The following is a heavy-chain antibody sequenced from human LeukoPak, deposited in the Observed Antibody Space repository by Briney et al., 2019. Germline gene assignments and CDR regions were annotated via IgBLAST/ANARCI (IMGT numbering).Heavy chain of an antibody. J-gene: IGHJ1*01. Sequence: SETLSLTCTVSGYSITSGHYWGWIRQPPGKGLEWIGSIYHSGSTYYNPSLKSRVTISVDTSKSQFSLRLNSVTAADTAVYYCARVAYYDSSGYYSETEYFQHWGQGTLVTVSS. V-gene: IGHV4-38-2*02. D-gene: IGHD3-22*01. CDR2: IYHSGST. CDR1: GYSITSGHY. CDR3: ARVAYYDSSGYYSETEYFQH.